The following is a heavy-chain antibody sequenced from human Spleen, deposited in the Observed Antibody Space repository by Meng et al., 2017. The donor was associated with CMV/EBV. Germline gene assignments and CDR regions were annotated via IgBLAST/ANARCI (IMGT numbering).Heavy chain of an antibody. CDR2: VNSYGSST. J-gene: IGHJ4*02. V-gene: IGHV3-74*01. Sequence: GESLKISCAASGFTFSNYWMHWVRQVPGKGLVWVSRVNSYGSSTTYADSAKGRFTISRDNAKNSLYLQMNSLRAEDTALYHCARAINYHDTSFDHWGQGTLVTVSS. CDR3: ARAINYHDTSFDH. CDR1: GFTFSNYW. D-gene: IGHD3-22*01.